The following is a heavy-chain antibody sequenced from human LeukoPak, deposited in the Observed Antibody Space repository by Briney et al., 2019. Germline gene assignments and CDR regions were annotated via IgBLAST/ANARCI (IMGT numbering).Heavy chain of an antibody. CDR3: ARGARAWDFDY. CDR1: GFTFSNYW. D-gene: IGHD7-27*01. Sequence: PGGSLRLSCAASGFTFSNYWMHWVRQAPGKGLVWVSRVNSDGGATTYADSVQGRFTISRDNAKNTMYLQMNSLRPEDTAVYYCARGARAWDFDYWGRGTPVTVSS. V-gene: IGHV3-74*01. J-gene: IGHJ4*02. CDR2: VNSDGGAT.